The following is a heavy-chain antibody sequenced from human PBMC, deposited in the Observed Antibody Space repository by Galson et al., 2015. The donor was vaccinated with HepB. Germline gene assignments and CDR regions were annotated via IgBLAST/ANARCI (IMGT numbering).Heavy chain of an antibody. Sequence: SLRLSCAASGFTFSNYGMHWVRQAPGKGLEWVAVISYDGSNKYYADSVKGRFTISRDNSKNTLYLQMNSLRAEDTALYYCAKDPYLYSALAGTLGFDHWGQGTLVTVSS. CDR1: GFTFSNYG. CDR3: AKDPYLYSALAGTLGFDH. V-gene: IGHV3-30*18. J-gene: IGHJ4*02. D-gene: IGHD6-19*01. CDR2: ISYDGSNK.